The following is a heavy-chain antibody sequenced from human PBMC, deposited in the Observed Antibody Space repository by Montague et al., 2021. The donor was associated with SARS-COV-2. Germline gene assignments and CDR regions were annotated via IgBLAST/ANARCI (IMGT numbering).Heavy chain of an antibody. CDR2: LYRSGSV. CDR1: GGFISDSYY. Sequence: SETLSLTCIVSGGFISDSYYWAWIRQAPGEGLEWLGSLYRSGSVYSNPSLKSRVSISVDKSKNHFSLMLTSATAAETAVYYCVRGAEEAHFAMDVWGQGTTVTVSS. V-gene: IGHV4-39*02. D-gene: IGHD3-10*01. J-gene: IGHJ6*02. CDR3: VRGAEEAHFAMDV.